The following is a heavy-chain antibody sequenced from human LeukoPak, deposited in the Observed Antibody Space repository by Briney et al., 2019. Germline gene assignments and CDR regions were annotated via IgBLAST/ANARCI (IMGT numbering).Heavy chain of an antibody. Sequence: SGRTLRFSCAASGFTFSSYAMHWVRQAPGKGLEWVALIPYDGSNKYYAYSVKGRFTVSRDNSKNTLYLQMNSLRAEDTAVFYCVRGAYSSSWLNFDYWGQGTLVTVSS. V-gene: IGHV3-30*04. CDR3: VRGAYSSSWLNFDY. D-gene: IGHD6-13*01. J-gene: IGHJ4*02. CDR2: IPYDGSNK. CDR1: GFTFSSYA.